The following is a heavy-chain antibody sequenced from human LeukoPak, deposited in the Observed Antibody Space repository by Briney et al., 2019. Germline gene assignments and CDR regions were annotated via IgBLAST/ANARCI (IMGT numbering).Heavy chain of an antibody. CDR1: GLTFSTSG. J-gene: IGHJ4*02. D-gene: IGHD1-14*01. CDR2: IGPTGSDR. CDR3: ATETNGRHYDY. V-gene: IGHV3-21*06. Sequence: SGGSLRLSCIASGLTFSTSGFNWVRQAPGQGLEWVASIGPTGSDRYHADSIKGRFTISRDSANNFLYLQMNSLRAEDTAVYYCATETNGRHYDYWGQGTLLTVSS.